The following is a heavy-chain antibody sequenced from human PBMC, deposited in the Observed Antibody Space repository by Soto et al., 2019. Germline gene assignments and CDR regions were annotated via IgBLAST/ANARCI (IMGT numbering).Heavy chain of an antibody. J-gene: IGHJ1*01. V-gene: IGHV1-2*02. Sequence: QVQLVQSGAEVKKPGASVRVSCKASGYTFTGNYIHWVRQAPGQGLEWMGWINPNTGGTHYAQNFQSRVTMTRDTSITTSYMELSRLRSDDTAVYYCARDNGDYENAEYFQHWGQGTLVTVSS. CDR3: ARDNGDYENAEYFQH. CDR2: INPNTGGT. D-gene: IGHD4-17*01. CDR1: GYTFTGNY.